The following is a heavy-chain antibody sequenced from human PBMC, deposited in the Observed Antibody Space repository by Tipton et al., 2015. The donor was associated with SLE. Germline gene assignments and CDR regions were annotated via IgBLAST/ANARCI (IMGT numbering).Heavy chain of an antibody. Sequence: TLSLTCAVSGYSISSGYYWGWIRQPPGKGLEWIGSIYYSGSTYYNPSLKSRVTISVDTSKNQFSLKLSSVTVADTAVYYCARGVGVVAASPDAFDIWGQGTMVTVSS. CDR1: GYSISSGYY. CDR3: ARGVGVVAASPDAFDI. J-gene: IGHJ3*02. V-gene: IGHV4-38-2*01. CDR2: IYYSGST. D-gene: IGHD2-15*01.